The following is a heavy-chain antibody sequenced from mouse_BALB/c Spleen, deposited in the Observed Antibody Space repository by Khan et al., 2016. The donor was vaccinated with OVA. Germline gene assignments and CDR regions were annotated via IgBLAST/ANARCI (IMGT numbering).Heavy chain of an antibody. CDR2: IYPGDGSA. D-gene: IGHD2-4*01. V-gene: IGHV1S56*01. CDR3: VREGLRRVNLDY. J-gene: IGHJ4*01. Sequence: QVQLQQSGPELVTPGALVKLSCKASVYTFTAYDINWVKQRPGQGLEWIGWIYPGDGSATYYENFKGKATLTADNASNTAYMQLSSLTSETSAVYISVREGLRRVNLDYWGQGTSVSVSS. CDR1: VYTFTAYD.